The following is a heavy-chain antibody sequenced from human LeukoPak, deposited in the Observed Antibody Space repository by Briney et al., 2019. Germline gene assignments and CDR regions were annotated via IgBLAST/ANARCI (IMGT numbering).Heavy chain of an antibody. V-gene: IGHV4-59*08. D-gene: IGHD1-1*01. CDR2: ISYSGST. Sequence: PSETLSLTCTDSGDSVSSYYWSWVRQPPGKGLEWIGHISYSGSTNYNPSLKSRVTISVDTSQNQFSVKLSSVTAADTAVYYCARYTGFPGHYLAYWGQGTPVTVSS. CDR3: ARYTGFPGHYLAY. J-gene: IGHJ4*02. CDR1: GDSVSSYY.